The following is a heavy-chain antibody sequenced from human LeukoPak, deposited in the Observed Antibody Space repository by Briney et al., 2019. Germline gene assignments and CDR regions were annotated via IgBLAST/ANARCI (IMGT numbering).Heavy chain of an antibody. D-gene: IGHD2-21*01. CDR1: GYTLTELS. J-gene: IGHJ3*02. CDR2: FYPEDGET. CDR3: ATGTHPLFVAAFDI. V-gene: IGHV1-24*01. Sequence: GSVKVSCKVSGYTLTELSMHWVRQAPGKGLEGMGGFYPEDGETIYAQKFQGRVTMTEDTSTATSYMELSSLRSEDTAVYYCATGTHPLFVAAFDIWGQGTMVTVSS.